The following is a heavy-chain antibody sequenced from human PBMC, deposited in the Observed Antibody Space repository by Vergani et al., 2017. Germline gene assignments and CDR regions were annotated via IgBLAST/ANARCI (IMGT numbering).Heavy chain of an antibody. V-gene: IGHV4-39*01. J-gene: IGHJ4*02. D-gene: IGHD2-8*01. CDR3: ARQMLGVDVFDY. Sequence: QLQLQESGPGLVKPSETLSLTCTVSGGSISSSSYYWGWIRQPPGKGLEWIGSIYYSGSTYYNPSLKSRVTISVDTSKNQFSLKLSSVTAADTAVYYCARQMLGVDVFDYWGQGTLVTVSS. CDR1: GGSISSSSYY. CDR2: IYYSGST.